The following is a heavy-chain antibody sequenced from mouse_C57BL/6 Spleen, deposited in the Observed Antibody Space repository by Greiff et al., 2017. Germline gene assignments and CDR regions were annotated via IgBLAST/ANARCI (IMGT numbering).Heavy chain of an antibody. V-gene: IGHV1-69*01. D-gene: IGHD2-4*01. CDR3: ARFDYVYFGC. J-gene: IGHJ2*01. CDR2: IDPSDSYT. CDR1: GYTFTSYW. Sequence: QVQLQQPGAELVMPGASVKLSCKASGYTFTSYWMHWVKQRPGQGLEWIGEIDPSDSYTNYNQKFKGKSTLTVDKSSSTAYMQLSSLTSEDSAVYYCARFDYVYFGCWGQGATLTVSS.